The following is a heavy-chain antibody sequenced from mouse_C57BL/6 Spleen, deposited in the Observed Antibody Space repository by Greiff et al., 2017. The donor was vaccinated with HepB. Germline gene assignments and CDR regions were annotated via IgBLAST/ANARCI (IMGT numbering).Heavy chain of an antibody. CDR2: IYPGDGDT. J-gene: IGHJ4*01. D-gene: IGHD2-4*01. CDR3: ARGYDYVYAMDY. Sequence: VKLMESGAELVKPGASVKISCKASGYAFSSYWMNWVKQRPGKGLEWIGQIYPGDGDTNYNGKCKGKATLTADKSSSTAYMQLSSLTSEDSSVYFCARGYDYVYAMDYWGQGTSVTVSS. CDR1: GYAFSSYW. V-gene: IGHV1-80*01.